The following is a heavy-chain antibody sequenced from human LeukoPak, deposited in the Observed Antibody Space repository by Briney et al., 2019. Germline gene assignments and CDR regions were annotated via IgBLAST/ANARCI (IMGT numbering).Heavy chain of an antibody. CDR3: ARDSGYSSGWYINRPHWFDY. CDR1: GYTFTGYY. CDR2: INPNSGGT. J-gene: IGHJ4*02. V-gene: IGHV1-2*02. D-gene: IGHD6-19*01. Sequence: ASVKVSCKASGYTFTGYYVHWVRQAPGQGLEWMGWINPNSGGTNYAQKFQGRVTMIRDTSISTAYMELSRLRSDDTAVYYCARDSGYSSGWYINRPHWFDYWGQGTLVTVSS.